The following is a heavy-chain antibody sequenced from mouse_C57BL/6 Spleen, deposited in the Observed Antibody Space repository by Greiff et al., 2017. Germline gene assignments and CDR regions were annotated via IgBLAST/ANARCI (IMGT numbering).Heavy chain of an antibody. CDR1: GFTFSDYY. CDR3: ARGDSNYPFDY. D-gene: IGHD2-5*01. V-gene: IGHV5-16*01. Sequence: EVQVVESEGGLVQPGSSMKLSCTASGFTFSDYYMAWVRQVPEKGLEWVANINYDGSSTYYLDSLKSRFIISRDNAKNFLYLQMSSLKSEDTATXYCARGDSNYPFDYWGQGTTLTVSS. J-gene: IGHJ2*01. CDR2: INYDGSST.